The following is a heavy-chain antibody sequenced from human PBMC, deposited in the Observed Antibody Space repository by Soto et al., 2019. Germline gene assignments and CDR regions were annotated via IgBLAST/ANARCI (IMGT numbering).Heavy chain of an antibody. Sequence: EVQLVESGGGLVQPGGSLRLSCAASGFTFSLYSMSWVRQAPGKGLEWVSYISRSSTGIHYADSVKGRFTISRDDVTNAMHLQMNCVRDGDTAVDYCARAVTWGLDVWGQGTTVSISS. CDR2: ISRSSTGI. D-gene: IGHD3-10*01. V-gene: IGHV3-48*02. J-gene: IGHJ6*01. CDR3: ARAVTWGLDV. CDR1: GFTFSLYS.